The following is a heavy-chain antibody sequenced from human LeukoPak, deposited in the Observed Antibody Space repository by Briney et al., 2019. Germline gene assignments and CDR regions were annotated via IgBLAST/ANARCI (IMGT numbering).Heavy chain of an antibody. V-gene: IGHV3-66*01. Sequence: GGSLRLSCAASGFTVSSNYMSWVRQAPGKGLEWVSVIYSGGSTYYADSVKGRFTISRDNSKNTLYLQMNSLRAEDTAVYYCARDPPLKSSVAATIVGVYWGQGTLVTVSS. CDR2: IYSGGST. CDR3: ARDPPLKSSVAATIVGVY. CDR1: GFTVSSNY. D-gene: IGHD2-15*01. J-gene: IGHJ4*02.